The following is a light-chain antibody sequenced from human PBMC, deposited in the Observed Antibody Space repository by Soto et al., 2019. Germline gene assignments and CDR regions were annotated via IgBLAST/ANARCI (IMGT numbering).Light chain of an antibody. CDR1: QDISNY. V-gene: IGKV1-33*01. Sequence: DIQMTQSPSSLSASVGDRVTINCQTSQDISNYLNWYQQKPGKAPKLLIYDASNLETGVPSRFSGSGSGTDFTFTISSLQPEDIATYYCQQYDNPSLTFGGGTKVDIK. J-gene: IGKJ4*01. CDR3: QQYDNPSLT. CDR2: DAS.